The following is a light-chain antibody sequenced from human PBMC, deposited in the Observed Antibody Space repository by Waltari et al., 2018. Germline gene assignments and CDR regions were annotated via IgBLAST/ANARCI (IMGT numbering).Light chain of an antibody. CDR1: SSNIGAGFD. CDR3: QSFDNSLRRSVI. V-gene: IGLV1-40*01. J-gene: IGLJ2*01. CDR2: GNT. Sequence: QSVLTQPPSVSGAPGQRVTISCTGSSSNIGAGFDVHWYQQLPVAAPKLLIYGNTNRPSGVPDRFSGSKSGTSASLAITGLQAEDEADYYCQSFDNSLRRSVIFGGGTKLTVL.